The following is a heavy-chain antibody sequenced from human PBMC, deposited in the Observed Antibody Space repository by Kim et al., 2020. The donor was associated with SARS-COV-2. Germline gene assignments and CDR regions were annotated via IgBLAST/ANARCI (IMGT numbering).Heavy chain of an antibody. J-gene: IGHJ6*02. V-gene: IGHV3-33*08. D-gene: IGHD6-19*01. CDR1: GFTFSTYA. Sequence: GGSLRLSCAASGFTFSTYAMHWVRQAPGKGLEWVAIIWTDGIKKYYADSVKGRFTISRDDSKNTLYLQMNSLRAEDTAVYYCARDREPSTAYSRGRWTYDTVAMAGWGQGPTV. CDR3: ARDREPSTAYSRGRWTYDTVAMAG. CDR2: IWTDGIKK.